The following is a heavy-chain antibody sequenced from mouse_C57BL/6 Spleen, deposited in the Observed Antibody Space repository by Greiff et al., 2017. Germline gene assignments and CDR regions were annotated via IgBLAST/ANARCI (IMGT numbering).Heavy chain of an antibody. V-gene: IGHV10-1*01. J-gene: IGHJ3*01. CDR2: IRSKSNNYAT. CDR3: VSGYGYDGGFAY. CDR1: GFSFNTYA. Sequence: EVMLVESGGGLVQPKGSLKLSCAASGFSFNTYAMNWVRQAPGKGLEWVARIRSKSNNYATYYADSVKDRFTISRDDSESMLYLQMNNLKTEDTAMYYCVSGYGYDGGFAYWGQGTLVTVSA. D-gene: IGHD2-2*01.